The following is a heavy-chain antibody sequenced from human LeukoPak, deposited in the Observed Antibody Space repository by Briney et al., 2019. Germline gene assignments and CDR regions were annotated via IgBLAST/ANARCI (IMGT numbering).Heavy chain of an antibody. V-gene: IGHV3-23*01. Sequence: GASLRLSCAASGFTFSSYAMSWVRQAPGKGLEWVSAISGSGGSTYYADSVRGRFTISRDNSKNTLYLQMNSLRAQDTAVYYCAKDRSAWFWFGGLLWGQGTLVTVSS. CDR3: AKDRSAWFWFGGLL. J-gene: IGHJ4*02. D-gene: IGHD3-10*01. CDR1: GFTFSSYA. CDR2: ISGSGGST.